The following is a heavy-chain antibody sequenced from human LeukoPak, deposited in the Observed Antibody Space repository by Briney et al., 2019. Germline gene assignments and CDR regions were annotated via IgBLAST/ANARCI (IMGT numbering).Heavy chain of an antibody. J-gene: IGHJ4*02. CDR3: AREVITGETNLDY. CDR1: GYTFTGYY. V-gene: IGHV1-2*02. CDR2: INPNSGGT. D-gene: IGHD7-27*01. Sequence: GASVNVSCMASGYTFTGYYMHWVRQAPGQGLGWMGWINPNSGGTNYAQKFQGRVTMTRDTSISTAYMELSRLRSDDTAVYYCAREVITGETNLDYWGQGTLVTVSS.